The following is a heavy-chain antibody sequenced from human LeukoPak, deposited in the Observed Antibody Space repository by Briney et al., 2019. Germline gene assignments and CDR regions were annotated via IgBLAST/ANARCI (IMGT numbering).Heavy chain of an antibody. Sequence: GGSLKISCKGSGCSFTNYWIGWVRQLPGKGLEWMGIIFPGDSDIRYSPSFQGQVTISADKSISTAYLQWSSLKASDTAMYYCARHKQADYWGQGTLVTVSS. D-gene: IGHD6-13*01. CDR1: GCSFTNYW. V-gene: IGHV5-51*01. CDR3: ARHKQADY. J-gene: IGHJ4*02. CDR2: IFPGDSDI.